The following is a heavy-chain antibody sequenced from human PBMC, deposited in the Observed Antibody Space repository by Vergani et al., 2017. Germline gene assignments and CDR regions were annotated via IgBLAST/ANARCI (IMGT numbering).Heavy chain of an antibody. CDR2: ISYDGSNK. J-gene: IGHJ4*02. CDR1: GFTFSSYG. D-gene: IGHD3-22*01. V-gene: IGHV3-30*18. Sequence: VQLLESGGGLVQPGRSLRLSCAASGFTFSSYGMHWVRQAPGKGLEWVAVISYDGSNKYYADSVKGRFTISRDNSKNTLYLQMNSLRAEDTAVYYCAKDAGYSQLWGQGTLVTVSS. CDR3: AKDAGYSQL.